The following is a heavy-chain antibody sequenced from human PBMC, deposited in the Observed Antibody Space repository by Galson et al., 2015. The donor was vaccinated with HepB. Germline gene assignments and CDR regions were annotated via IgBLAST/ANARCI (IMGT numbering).Heavy chain of an antibody. CDR2: IGSGGYGATT. CDR3: TRSSLGGNSYSYFDY. Sequence: SLRLSCAASGFIFGNYAMSWFRQAPGKGLEWISFIGSGGYGATTEHAASVKGRFTTSRDESTSIVDLQMNSLRTEDTAVYYCTRSSLGGNSYSYFDYWGQGTLVTVSS. D-gene: IGHD5-18*01. J-gene: IGHJ4*02. CDR1: GFIFGNYA. V-gene: IGHV3-49*03.